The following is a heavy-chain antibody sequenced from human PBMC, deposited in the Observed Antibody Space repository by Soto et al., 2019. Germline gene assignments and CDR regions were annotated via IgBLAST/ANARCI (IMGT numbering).Heavy chain of an antibody. J-gene: IGHJ4*02. V-gene: IGHV4-59*01. CDR3: ARGSADVYNSITSFDF. D-gene: IGHD1-1*01. CDR1: GGSMSRYY. Sequence: PSETLSLTCTVSGGSMSRYYWNWFRRSPDKGLEWIGFVYSSGSISYNPSFKSRVTISLDTSKNLFSLQLNSLTAADTAMYYCARGSADVYNSITSFDFWGQGTLVTVS. CDR2: VYSSGSI.